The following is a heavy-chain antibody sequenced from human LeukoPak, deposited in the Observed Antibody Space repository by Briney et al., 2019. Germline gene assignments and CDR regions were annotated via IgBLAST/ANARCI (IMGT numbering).Heavy chain of an antibody. CDR1: GFTLSSHG. D-gene: IGHD1-26*01. V-gene: IGHV3-7*01. CDR2: IKPDGSDQ. J-gene: IGHJ4*02. Sequence: GGSLRLSCAASGFTLSSHGMHWVRQAPGKGLEWVANIKPDGSDQYYVDSVKGRFTISRDNAKNSLYLQMNSLRAEDTAVYYCARWSLGDYWGQGTLVTVSS. CDR3: ARWSLGDY.